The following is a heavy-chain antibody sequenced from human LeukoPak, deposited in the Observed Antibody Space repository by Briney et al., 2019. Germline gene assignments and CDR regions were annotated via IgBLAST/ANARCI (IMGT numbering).Heavy chain of an antibody. CDR2: ISWNSGSI. V-gene: IGHV3-9*01. CDR3: AKEMDYGDYEGFFDY. D-gene: IGHD4-17*01. J-gene: IGHJ4*02. CDR1: GFTFDDYA. Sequence: SLRLSCAASGFTFDDYAMHWVRQAPGKGLEWVSGISWNSGSIGYADSVKGRFTISRDNAKNSLYLQMNSLRAEDTALYYCAKEMDYGDYEGFFDYWGQGTLVTVSS.